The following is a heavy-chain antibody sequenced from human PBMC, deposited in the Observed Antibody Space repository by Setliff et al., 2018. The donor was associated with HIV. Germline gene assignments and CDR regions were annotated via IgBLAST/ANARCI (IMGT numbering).Heavy chain of an antibody. J-gene: IGHJ2*01. CDR2: ISSSGATK. Sequence: GGSLRLSCAASGFTFSNYDMNWVRQAPGKGLEWVSYISSSGATKDYADSVKGRLTISRDNAKKALYLQMNSLRAEDTAVYYCAREGGELYYWYFDLWGRGTLVTVSS. CDR3: AREGGELYYWYFDL. D-gene: IGHD1-7*01. CDR1: GFTFSNYD. V-gene: IGHV3-48*03.